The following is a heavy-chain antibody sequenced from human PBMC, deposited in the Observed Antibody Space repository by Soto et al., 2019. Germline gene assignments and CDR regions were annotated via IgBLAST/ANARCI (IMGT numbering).Heavy chain of an antibody. CDR1: GFTFSSYG. Sequence: QVQLVESGGGVVQPGRSLRLSCAASGFTFSSYGMHWVRQAPGKGLEWVAVIWYDGSNKYYADSVKGRFTISRDNSKNTLYLQMNSLRAEDTAVYYCARDRGYYDSSGYLDAFDIWGQGTMVTVSS. D-gene: IGHD3-22*01. CDR2: IWYDGSNK. CDR3: ARDRGYYDSSGYLDAFDI. J-gene: IGHJ3*02. V-gene: IGHV3-33*01.